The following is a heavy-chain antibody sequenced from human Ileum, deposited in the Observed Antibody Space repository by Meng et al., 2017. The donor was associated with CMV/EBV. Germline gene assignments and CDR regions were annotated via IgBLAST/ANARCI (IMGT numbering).Heavy chain of an antibody. D-gene: IGHD6-19*01. CDR3: AREESVGIAVAGTFDY. CDR2: IYSSGST. CDR1: GASISSNV. V-gene: IGHV4-4*07. J-gene: IGHJ4*02. Sequence: VQLQESGSGSVKPSEPLSLTCTVSGASISSNVWSWIRQPAGKGLEWIGRIYSSGSTFYNPSLNSRVTMSVDTSKNQFSLSLASVTAADTAIYFCAREESVGIAVAGTFDYWGQGILVTVSS.